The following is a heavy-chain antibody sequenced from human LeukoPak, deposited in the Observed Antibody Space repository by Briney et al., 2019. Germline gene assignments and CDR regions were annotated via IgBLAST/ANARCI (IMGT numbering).Heavy chain of an antibody. J-gene: IGHJ4*02. D-gene: IGHD3-9*01. V-gene: IGHV4-34*01. CDR2: INHSGST. Sequence: TSETLSLTCAGYGGSFSSYFWTWIRQTPGKGLEWIGEINHSGSTNYNPSLKSRVTISVDTSKNQFSLKLSSVTAADTAVYYCARELRYFDWFFRGEFDYWGQGTLVTVSS. CDR3: ARELRYFDWFFRGEFDY. CDR1: GGSFSSYF.